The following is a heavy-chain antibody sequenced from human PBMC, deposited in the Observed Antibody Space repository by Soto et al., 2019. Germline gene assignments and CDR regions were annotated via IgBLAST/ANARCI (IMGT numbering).Heavy chain of an antibody. D-gene: IGHD2-2*01. J-gene: IGHJ6*02. Sequence: QVQLVQSGAEVKKPGSSVKVSCKASGGTFSSYAISWVRQAPGQGLEWMGGIIPIFGTANYAQQFQGRVTITADESTSTAYMELSSLRSEDTAVYYCARGGIAVVPAATRYYYYGMDVWGQGTTVTVSS. V-gene: IGHV1-69*01. CDR3: ARGGIAVVPAATRYYYYGMDV. CDR1: GGTFSSYA. CDR2: IIPIFGTA.